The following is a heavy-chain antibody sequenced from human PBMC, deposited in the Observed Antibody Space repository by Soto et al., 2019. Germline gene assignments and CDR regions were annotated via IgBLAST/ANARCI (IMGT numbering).Heavy chain of an antibody. CDR1: GFTFSKYA. CDR3: AKDRWCSGGTCYYDAFDI. V-gene: IGHV3-23*01. J-gene: IGHJ3*02. Sequence: WGSLRLSCAASGFTFSKYAMSWCRHTPFKGREWVSAISGSGSGTYYADSVKGRFSISRDIPKSTLDLQMNSLGVEDTAIYFCAKDRWCSGGTCYYDAFDIWGQGTMVTVSS. D-gene: IGHD2-15*01. CDR2: ISGSGSGT.